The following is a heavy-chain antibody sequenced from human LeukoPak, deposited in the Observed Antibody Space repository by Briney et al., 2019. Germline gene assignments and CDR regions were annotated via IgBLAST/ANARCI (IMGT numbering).Heavy chain of an antibody. Sequence: SVKVSCKASGGTFSSYAISWVRQAPGQGLEWMGGIIPIFGTANYAQKFQGRVTITTDESTSTAYMELSSLRSEDTAVYYCAEGYSSGWYESNFDYWGQGTLVTVSS. CDR3: AEGYSSGWYESNFDY. V-gene: IGHV1-69*05. CDR2: IIPIFGTA. J-gene: IGHJ4*02. D-gene: IGHD6-19*01. CDR1: GGTFSSYA.